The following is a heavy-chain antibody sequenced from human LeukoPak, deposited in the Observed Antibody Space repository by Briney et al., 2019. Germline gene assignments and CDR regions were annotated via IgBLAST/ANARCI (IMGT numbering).Heavy chain of an antibody. D-gene: IGHD3-10*01. CDR2: ISSSSSYI. CDR1: GFTFSSYA. Sequence: GGSLRLSCAASGFTFSSYAMHWVRQAPGKGLEWVSSISSSSSYIYYADSVKGRFTISRDNAKNSLYLQMNSLRAEDTAVYYCARAALYYYGSGRFLDVWGQGTTVTVSS. CDR3: ARAALYYYGSGRFLDV. V-gene: IGHV3-21*01. J-gene: IGHJ6*02.